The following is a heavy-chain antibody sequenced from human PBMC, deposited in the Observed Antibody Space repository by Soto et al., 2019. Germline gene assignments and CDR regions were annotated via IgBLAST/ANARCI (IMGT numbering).Heavy chain of an antibody. J-gene: IGHJ6*02. V-gene: IGHV3-66*01. CDR1: GFTVSSNY. CDR3: ARGFVVQAARSLDRYYDHGLDV. D-gene: IGHD2-2*01. Sequence: EVQLVESGGGLVQPGGSLRLSCAASGFTVSSNYMSWVRQAPGKGLEWVSVIYSGGSTYYADSVKGRFTISRDNSNNTLYLQKNSLSAGDTAVYYCARGFVVQAARSLDRYYDHGLDVGGQCAMVTVSS. CDR2: IYSGGST.